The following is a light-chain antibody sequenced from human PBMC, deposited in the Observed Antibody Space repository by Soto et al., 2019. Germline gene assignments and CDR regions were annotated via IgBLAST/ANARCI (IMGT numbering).Light chain of an antibody. Sequence: PGERVTLSCRATQSVSSSYLTWYQQKPGQAPRLXXYGASTRATGIPVRFSGSGSGTEFTLTITSLQSEDFAVYYCQEYNNWHPSTFGGGTKVDIK. V-gene: IGKV3-15*01. CDR3: QEYNNWHPST. CDR2: GAS. J-gene: IGKJ4*01. CDR1: QSVSSSY.